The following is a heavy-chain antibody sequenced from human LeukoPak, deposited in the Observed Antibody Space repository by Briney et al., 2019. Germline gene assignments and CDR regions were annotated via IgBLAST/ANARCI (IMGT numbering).Heavy chain of an antibody. CDR1: GFTFSSYG. CDR2: IRYDGSNE. V-gene: IGHV3-30*02. J-gene: IGHJ4*02. CDR3: ANLARPLDY. Sequence: SGGSLRLSCVASGFTFSSYGMHWVRQAPGKGLEWVAFIRYDGSNEYVDSVKGRFTISRDNSKNTLHLQMNSLKPEDTAVYYCANLARPLDYWGQGALVTVSS. D-gene: IGHD6-6*01.